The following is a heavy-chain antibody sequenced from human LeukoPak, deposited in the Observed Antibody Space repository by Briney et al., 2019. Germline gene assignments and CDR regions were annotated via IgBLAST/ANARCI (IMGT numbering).Heavy chain of an antibody. V-gene: IGHV1-18*01. Sequence: GASVKVSCKASGYTFTSYGISWVRQAPGQGLEWMGWISAYNGNTNYAQKLQGRVTMTTDTSTSTAYMELRSLGSDDTAVYYCARVEGSGWFLSTYYFDYWGQGTLVTVSS. CDR1: GYTFTSYG. D-gene: IGHD6-19*01. CDR2: ISAYNGNT. J-gene: IGHJ4*02. CDR3: ARVEGSGWFLSTYYFDY.